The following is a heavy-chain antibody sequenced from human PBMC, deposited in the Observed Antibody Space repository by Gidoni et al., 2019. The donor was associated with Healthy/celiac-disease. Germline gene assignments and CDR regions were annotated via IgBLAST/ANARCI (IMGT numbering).Heavy chain of an antibody. D-gene: IGHD1-7*01. CDR1: GYTFTGYY. Sequence: QVQLVQSGAEVKKPGASVKVSCKASGYTFTGYYMHWVRQAPGQGLEWMGWINPNSGGTSISTAYMELSRLRSDDTAVYYCARDGYNWNSGDYWGQGTLVTVSS. V-gene: IGHV1-2*02. CDR2: INPNSGG. J-gene: IGHJ4*02. CDR3: ARDGYNWNSGDY.